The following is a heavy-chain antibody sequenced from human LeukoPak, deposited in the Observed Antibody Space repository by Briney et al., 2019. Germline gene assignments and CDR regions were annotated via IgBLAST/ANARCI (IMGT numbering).Heavy chain of an antibody. D-gene: IGHD6-19*01. Sequence: GGSLRLSCAASGFAFSGYSMNWVRHAPGKGLECVSSISSSSSYITYADSVKGRFTISRDNAKNSLYLQMNSPRAEDTALYYCAKDIRPRIAVAGTFDYWGQGTLVTVSS. J-gene: IGHJ4*02. CDR3: AKDIRPRIAVAGTFDY. CDR2: ISSSSSYI. CDR1: GFAFSGYS. V-gene: IGHV3-21*04.